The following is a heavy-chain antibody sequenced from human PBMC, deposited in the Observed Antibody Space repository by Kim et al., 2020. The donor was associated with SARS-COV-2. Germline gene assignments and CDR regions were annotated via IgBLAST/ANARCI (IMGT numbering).Heavy chain of an antibody. J-gene: IGHJ4*02. V-gene: IGHV3-33*01. CDR3: AREGDWNFAIDG. Sequence: KYYVDTGEGRITISRDNSNNTVYLQMNGLRAEDTGVYYCAREGDWNFAIDGWGQGTLVIVSS. CDR2: K. D-gene: IGHD1-7*01.